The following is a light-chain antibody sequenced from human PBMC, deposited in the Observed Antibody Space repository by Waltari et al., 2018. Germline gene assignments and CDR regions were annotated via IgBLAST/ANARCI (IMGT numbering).Light chain of an antibody. CDR3: SSYTATDTYV. V-gene: IGLV2-14*03. CDR1: NRDLGLYDY. Sequence: SALTQPASMSGYPGQSITISCTGTNRDLGLYDYVSWYQQHPGKAPKLIISDVSKRPSGVPARFSGSVSGYTASLTISGLQAEDEADYYCSSYTATDTYVFGSGTTVIVL. J-gene: IGLJ1*01. CDR2: DVS.